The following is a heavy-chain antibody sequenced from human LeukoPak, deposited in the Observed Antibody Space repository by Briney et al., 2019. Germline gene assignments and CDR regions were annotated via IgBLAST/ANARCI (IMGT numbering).Heavy chain of an antibody. CDR1: GFTFSDYY. Sequence: GGSLRLSCAASGFTFSDYYMSWIRQAPGKGLEWVSYISSSGSTIYYADSVKGRFTISRDNAKNSLYLQMNSLRAEDTAVYYCARSPSRPFINSAYYFDYWGQGTLVTVSS. D-gene: IGHD3-10*01. V-gene: IGHV3-11*01. J-gene: IGHJ4*02. CDR2: ISSSGSTI. CDR3: ARSPSRPFINSAYYFDY.